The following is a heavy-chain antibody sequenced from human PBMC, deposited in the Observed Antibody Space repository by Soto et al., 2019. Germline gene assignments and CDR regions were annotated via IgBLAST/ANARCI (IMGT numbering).Heavy chain of an antibody. J-gene: IGHJ3*02. CDR2: IYYSGST. CDR3: ARARLRAVYAFDI. CDR1: GGSVSSGAYY. D-gene: IGHD5-12*01. V-gene: IGHV4-31*03. Sequence: SETLSRTCTVSGGSVSSGAYYWTWIRQRPGKGLEWIGYIYYSGSTYYSPSLKSRLSISLDTSKNQFSLRLSSVTAADTAMYYCARARLRAVYAFDIWGQGAMVTVSS.